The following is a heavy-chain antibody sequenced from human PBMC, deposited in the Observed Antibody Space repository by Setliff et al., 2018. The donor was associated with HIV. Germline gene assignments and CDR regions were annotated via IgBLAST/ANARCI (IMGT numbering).Heavy chain of an antibody. CDR1: GGSFSGYY. D-gene: IGHD3-22*01. J-gene: IGHJ6*03. CDR3: ARLTGIYYYDISHPTPGYYYYYMDV. V-gene: IGHV4-34*01. Sequence: ASETLSLTCAVYGGSFSGYYWSWIRQPPGKGLEWIGEINHSGSTNYNPSLKSRVTISVDTSKNQFSLKLSSVTAADTAVYYCARLTGIYYYDISHPTPGYYYYYMDVWGQGTTVTVSS. CDR2: INHSGST.